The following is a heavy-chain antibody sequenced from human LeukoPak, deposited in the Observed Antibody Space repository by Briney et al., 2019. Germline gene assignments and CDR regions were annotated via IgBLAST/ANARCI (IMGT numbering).Heavy chain of an antibody. Sequence: PGGSLRLSCAASGFTFSSYAMSWVRQAPGKGLEWVSAISGSGGSTYYADSVKGRLTISRDNSKNTLYLQMNSLRAEDTAVYYCAKGNGVVVPAAIIDYWGQGTLVTVSS. CDR3: AKGNGVVVPAAIIDY. D-gene: IGHD2-2*01. CDR1: GFTFSSYA. J-gene: IGHJ4*02. CDR2: ISGSGGST. V-gene: IGHV3-23*01.